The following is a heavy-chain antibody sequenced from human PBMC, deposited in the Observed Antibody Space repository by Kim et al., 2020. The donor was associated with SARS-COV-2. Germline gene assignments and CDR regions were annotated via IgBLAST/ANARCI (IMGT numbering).Heavy chain of an antibody. D-gene: IGHD2-2*01. CDR3: ARQVNAGFNYFDC. J-gene: IGHJ4*02. V-gene: IGHV3-7*03. Sequence: KVDAVKGRFTISRGNAKNSLYLQMNSLRAEDTAVYYCARQVNAGFNYFDCWGQGTLVTVSS.